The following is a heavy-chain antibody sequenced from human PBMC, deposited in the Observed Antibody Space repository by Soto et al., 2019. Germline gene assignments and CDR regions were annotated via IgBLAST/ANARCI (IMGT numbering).Heavy chain of an antibody. CDR3: ARTNYYDSSGYSGEDAFDI. D-gene: IGHD3-22*01. Sequence: SETLSLTCTVSGGSISSYYWSWIRQPPGKGLEWIGYIYYSGSTNYNPSLKSRVTISVDTSKNQFSLKLSSVTAADTAVYYCARTNYYDSSGYSGEDAFDIWGQGTMVTVSS. V-gene: IGHV4-59*01. CDR2: IYYSGST. J-gene: IGHJ3*02. CDR1: GGSISSYY.